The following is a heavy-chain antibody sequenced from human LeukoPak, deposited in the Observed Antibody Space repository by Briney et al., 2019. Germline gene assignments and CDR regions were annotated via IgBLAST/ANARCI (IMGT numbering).Heavy chain of an antibody. CDR1: GGSIGNYY. CDR3: ARDSPRTSDAFDI. Sequence: SETLSLTCTVSGGSIGNYYWSWIRQPPGKGLEWIGYIYYSGSTNYNPSLKSRVTISVDTSKNQFSLKLSSVAAADTAVYYCARDSPRTSDAFDIWGQGTMVTVSS. V-gene: IGHV4-59*01. D-gene: IGHD2-2*01. CDR2: IYYSGST. J-gene: IGHJ3*02.